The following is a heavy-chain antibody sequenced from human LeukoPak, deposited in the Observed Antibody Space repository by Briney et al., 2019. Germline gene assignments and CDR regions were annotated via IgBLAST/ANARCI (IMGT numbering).Heavy chain of an antibody. V-gene: IGHV1-24*01. Sequence: AASVKVSCKVSGYTLTELSMHWVRQAPGKGLEWMGGFDPEDGETIYAQKFQGRVTMTEDTSTDTAYMELSSLRSEDTAVYYCATRGDRVAIISPDYWGQGTLVTVSS. CDR2: FDPEDGET. CDR3: ATRGDRVAIISPDY. D-gene: IGHD3-3*01. CDR1: GYTLTELS. J-gene: IGHJ4*02.